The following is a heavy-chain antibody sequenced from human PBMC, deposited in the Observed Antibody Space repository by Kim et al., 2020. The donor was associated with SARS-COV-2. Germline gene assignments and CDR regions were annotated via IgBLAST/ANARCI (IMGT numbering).Heavy chain of an antibody. V-gene: IGHV3-23*01. D-gene: IGHD6-19*01. J-gene: IGHJ3*02. CDR3: AKDETFSSGWSNHDAFDI. CDR1: GFTFSSYA. Sequence: GGSLRLSCAASGFTFSSYAMNWVRQAPGKGLEWVSSMSGSAGSTYYTDSVKGRFIISRDNSKNTLFLQMNSLRAEDTALYYCAKDETFSSGWSNHDAFDIWGQGTVVTVSS. CDR2: MSGSAGST.